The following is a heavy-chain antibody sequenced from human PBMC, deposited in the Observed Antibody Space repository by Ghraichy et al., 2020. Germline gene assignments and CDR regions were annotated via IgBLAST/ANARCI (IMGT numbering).Heavy chain of an antibody. D-gene: IGHD5-18*01. Sequence: GESLNISCAASGFTFSSYSMNWVRQAPGKGLEWVSSISSSSSYIYYADSVKGRFTISRDNAKNSLYLQMNSLRAEDTAVYYCARDWGEDTAMVTPRGHYYYYGMDVWGQGTTVTVSS. CDR3: ARDWGEDTAMVTPRGHYYYYGMDV. CDR1: GFTFSSYS. CDR2: ISSSSSYI. J-gene: IGHJ6*02. V-gene: IGHV3-21*01.